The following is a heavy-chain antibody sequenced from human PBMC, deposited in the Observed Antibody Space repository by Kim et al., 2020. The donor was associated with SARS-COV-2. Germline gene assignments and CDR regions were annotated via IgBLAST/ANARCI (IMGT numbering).Heavy chain of an antibody. CDR3: ARGNYYYYYYMDV. J-gene: IGHJ6*03. Sequence: SETLSLTCAVYGGSFSGYYWSWIRQPPGKGLEWIGEINHSGSTNYNPSLKSRVTISVDTSKNQFSLKLSSVTAADTAVYYCARGNYYYYYYMDVWGKGTTVTVSS. V-gene: IGHV4-34*01. CDR1: GGSFSGYY. CDR2: INHSGST.